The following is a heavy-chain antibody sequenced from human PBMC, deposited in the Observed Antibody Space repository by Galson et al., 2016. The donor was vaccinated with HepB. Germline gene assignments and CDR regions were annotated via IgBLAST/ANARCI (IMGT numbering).Heavy chain of an antibody. Sequence: ETLSLTCTVSGASARSYCLNWIRQTPEKGLEWIGYICDDGRTDSNPSLKSRVALSLGASKTHFSLNVTSVTAADTAVYFCARARGHYDLWSDRYTSGLYNWFDPWGQGTLVTVPS. V-gene: IGHV4-59*02. D-gene: IGHD3-3*01. J-gene: IGHJ5*02. CDR2: ICDDGRT. CDR3: ARARGHYDLWSDRYTSGLYNWFDP. CDR1: GASARSYC.